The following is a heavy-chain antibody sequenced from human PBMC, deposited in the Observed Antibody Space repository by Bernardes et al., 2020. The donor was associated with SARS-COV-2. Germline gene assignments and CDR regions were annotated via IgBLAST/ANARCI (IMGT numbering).Heavy chain of an antibody. D-gene: IGHD5-12*01. CDR2: IYYSGST. CDR3: ARDQWLRTQYFFDY. CDR1: GGSISSGGYY. Sequence: SETLSLTCTVSGGSISSGGYYWSWIRQHPGKGLEWIGYIYYSGSTYYNPSLKSRVTISVDTSKNQFSLQLDSVTPDDSAVYYCARDQWLRTQYFFDYWGQGTLVTVSS. J-gene: IGHJ4*02. V-gene: IGHV4-31*03.